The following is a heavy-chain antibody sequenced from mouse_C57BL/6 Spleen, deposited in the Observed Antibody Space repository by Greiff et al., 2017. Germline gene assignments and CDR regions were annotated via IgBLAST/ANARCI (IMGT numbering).Heavy chain of an antibody. V-gene: IGHV1-50*01. CDR3: TRLRQDLDY. J-gene: IGHJ2*01. CDR1: GYTFTSYW. Sequence: QVQLQQPGAELVKPGASVKLSCKASGYTFTSYWMQWVKQRPGQGLEWIGEFDPSDSYTNYNQKFKGKATLTVDTSSSPAYMPLSSLTSEDSAVYYCTRLRQDLDYWGQGTTLTVSS. D-gene: IGHD2-12*01. CDR2: FDPSDSYT.